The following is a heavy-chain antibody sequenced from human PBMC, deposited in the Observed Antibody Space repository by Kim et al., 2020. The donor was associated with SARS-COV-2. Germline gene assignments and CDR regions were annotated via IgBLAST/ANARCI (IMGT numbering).Heavy chain of an antibody. CDR1: GFKFDDYT. CDR3: ARDVRRGYRAFDI. V-gene: IGHV3-43*01. Sequence: GGSLRLSCAASGFKFDDYTMYWVRQPPGKGLEWLFFISWDGSKTYQADSVKGRFTVSRDTNKQSLFLQMDSLRTEDTALYFCARDVRRGYRAFDIWGHGTMVIVS. D-gene: IGHD3-22*01. CDR2: ISWDGSKT. J-gene: IGHJ3*02.